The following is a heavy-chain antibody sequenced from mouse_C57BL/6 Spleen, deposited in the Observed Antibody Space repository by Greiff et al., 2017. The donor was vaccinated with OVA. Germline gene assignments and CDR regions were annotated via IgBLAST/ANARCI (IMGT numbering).Heavy chain of an antibody. J-gene: IGHJ2*01. CDR3: ARGAPSTMVTTDFDY. D-gene: IGHD2-2*01. Sequence: QVQLKQSGAELARPGASVKLSCKASGYTFTSYGISWVKQRTGQGLEWIGEIYPRSGNTYYNEKFKGKATLTADKSSSTAYMELRSLTSEDSAVYFCARGAPSTMVTTDFDYWGQGTTLTVSS. CDR2: IYPRSGNT. CDR1: GYTFTSYG. V-gene: IGHV1-81*01.